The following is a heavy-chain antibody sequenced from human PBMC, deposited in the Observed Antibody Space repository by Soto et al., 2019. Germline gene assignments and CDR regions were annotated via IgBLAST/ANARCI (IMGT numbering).Heavy chain of an antibody. CDR1: GFTFSDYY. V-gene: IGHV3-11*05. CDR2: ISSSSSYT. J-gene: IGHJ4*02. CDR3: ARDHVAAAGSLDY. Sequence: GGSLGLSSAASGFTFSDYYMSWIRQAPGKGLEWVSYISSSSSYTNYADSVKGRFTISRDNAKNSLYLQMNSLRAEDTAVYYCARDHVAAAGSLDYWGQGTLVTVSS. D-gene: IGHD6-13*01.